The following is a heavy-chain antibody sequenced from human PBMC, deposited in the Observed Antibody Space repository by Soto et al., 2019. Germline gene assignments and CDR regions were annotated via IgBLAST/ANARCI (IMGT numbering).Heavy chain of an antibody. CDR1: GFIFKNYA. V-gene: IGHV3-23*01. CDR2: ISGSGNKR. J-gene: IGHJ4*02. Sequence: EVVLLESGGGLVQSGGSLRLSCAASGFIFKNYAMSWVRQAPGKGLEWVSAISGSGNKRYYADSVRGRFTISRDNAKSVVFLQMVSLRAEDSAVYFCACEGGDFWSGYGGRGQGTLVTVS. CDR3: ACEGGDFWSGYGG. D-gene: IGHD3-3*01.